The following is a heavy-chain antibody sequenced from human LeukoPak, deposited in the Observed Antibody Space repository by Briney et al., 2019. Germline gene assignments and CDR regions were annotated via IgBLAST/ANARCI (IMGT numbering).Heavy chain of an antibody. Sequence: GASVKVSCKASGYTFTSYDINWVRQATGQGLEWMGWMNPNSGNTGYAQKFQGRVTMTRNTSISTAYMELSSLRSEDTAVYYCARGDVKRTAAVDYYYMDVWGKGTTVTVSS. CDR1: GYTFTSYD. J-gene: IGHJ6*03. V-gene: IGHV1-8*01. CDR2: MNPNSGNT. D-gene: IGHD6-13*01. CDR3: ARGDVKRTAAVDYYYMDV.